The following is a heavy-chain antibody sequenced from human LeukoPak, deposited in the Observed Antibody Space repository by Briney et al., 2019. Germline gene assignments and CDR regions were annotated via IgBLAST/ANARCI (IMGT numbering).Heavy chain of an antibody. CDR3: ARGYDYGEIDY. CDR2: IYYSGST. Sequence: SETLSLTCNVSGGSISSGGYYWSWIRQHPGKGLEWIGYIYYSGSTYYNPSLKSRVTISVDTSKNQFSLKLSSVTAADTAVYYCARGYDYGEIDYWGQGTLVTVSS. J-gene: IGHJ4*02. D-gene: IGHD4-17*01. V-gene: IGHV4-31*03. CDR1: GGSISSGGYY.